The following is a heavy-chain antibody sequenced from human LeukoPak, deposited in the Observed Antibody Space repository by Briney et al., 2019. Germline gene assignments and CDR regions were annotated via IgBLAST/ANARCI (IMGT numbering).Heavy chain of an antibody. CDR2: ISGSGGST. CDR1: GFTFSTYN. CDR3: ARLRSHSYFDY. V-gene: IGHV3-23*01. Sequence: QPGGSLRLSCAASGFTFSTYNMSWVRQAPGKGLEWVSAISGSGGSTYYADSVKGRFTISRDNSKNTLYLQMNSLRAEDTAVYYCARLRSHSYFDYWGQGTLVTVSS. J-gene: IGHJ4*02.